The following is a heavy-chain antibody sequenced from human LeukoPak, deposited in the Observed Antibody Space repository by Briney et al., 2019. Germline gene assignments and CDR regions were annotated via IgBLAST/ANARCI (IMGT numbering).Heavy chain of an antibody. V-gene: IGHV3-23*01. CDR3: AKDAIRRDGYNVGWDFDY. CDR1: GFTFSSYA. Sequence: GGSLRLSCAASGFTFSSYAMSWVRQAPGKGLEWVSAISGSGGSTYYADSVKGRFTISRDNSKNTLYLQMNSLRAEDTAVYYCAKDAIRRDGYNVGWDFDYWGQGTLVTVSS. J-gene: IGHJ4*02. D-gene: IGHD5-24*01. CDR2: ISGSGGST.